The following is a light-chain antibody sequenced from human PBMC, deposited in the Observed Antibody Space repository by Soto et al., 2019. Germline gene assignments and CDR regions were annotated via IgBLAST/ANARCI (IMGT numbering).Light chain of an antibody. Sequence: EIVVTQSPATLSVSPGERATLSCRASQSVSNNLAWYQQRPGQAPRLLIYGASTRATDIPARFSGSGSGTDFTLTISSLQSEDFAVYYCQQYNNWPLTFGGGTKVEIK. CDR3: QQYNNWPLT. CDR1: QSVSNN. V-gene: IGKV3-15*01. CDR2: GAS. J-gene: IGKJ4*01.